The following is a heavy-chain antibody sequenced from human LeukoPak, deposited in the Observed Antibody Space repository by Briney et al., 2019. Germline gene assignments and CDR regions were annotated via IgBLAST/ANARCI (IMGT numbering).Heavy chain of an antibody. Sequence: HPGGSLRLSCAASGFTFSSYGLHWVRQAPGKGLEWVAVIWYGGSNKYYADSVKGRFTISRDNSKNTLYLQMNSLRAEDTAVYYCARSLGSGSYPADYWGQGTLVTVSS. CDR2: IWYGGSNK. CDR1: GFTFSSYG. J-gene: IGHJ4*02. V-gene: IGHV3-33*01. D-gene: IGHD3-10*02. CDR3: ARSLGSGSYPADY.